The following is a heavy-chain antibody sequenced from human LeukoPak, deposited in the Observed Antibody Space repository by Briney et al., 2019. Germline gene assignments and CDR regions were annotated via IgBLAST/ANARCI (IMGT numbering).Heavy chain of an antibody. CDR2: IYTSGST. Sequence: SETLSLTCTVSGGSISSYYWSWIRQPAGKGLEWIGRIYTSGSTNYNPSLTSRVTMSVDTSKNQFSLKLSSVTAADTAVYYCARESLDSSGYYLGYFDYWGQGTLVTVSS. CDR3: ARESLDSSGYYLGYFDY. V-gene: IGHV4-4*07. J-gene: IGHJ4*02. D-gene: IGHD3-22*01. CDR1: GGSISSYY.